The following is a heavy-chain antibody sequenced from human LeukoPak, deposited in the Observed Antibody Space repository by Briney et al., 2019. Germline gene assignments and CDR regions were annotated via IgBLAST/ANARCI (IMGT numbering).Heavy chain of an antibody. J-gene: IGHJ5*02. V-gene: IGHV3-74*01. CDR2: INSDGSST. D-gene: IGHD6-19*01. CDR3: ARDIAVAGLHWFDP. CDR1: GLTFSSYW. Sequence: PGGSLRLSCAASGLTFSSYWMHWVRQAPGKGLVWVSRINSDGSSTSYADSVKGRFTISRDNAKNTLYLQMNSLRAEDTAVYYCARDIAVAGLHWFDPWGQGTLVTVSS.